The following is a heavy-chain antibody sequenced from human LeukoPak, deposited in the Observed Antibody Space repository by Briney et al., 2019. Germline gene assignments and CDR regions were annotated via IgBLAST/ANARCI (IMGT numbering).Heavy chain of an antibody. CDR3: VREGFYFFDF. CDR1: GFTFTNNF. Sequence: GGSLRLSCAASGFTFTNNFMSWVRQVPGKGLEWVANIKQDGSETTYADSVRGRFPIFRDNARDSVYLQMNSLRSEDSATYYCVREGFYFFDFWGQGTLVTVSS. J-gene: IGHJ4*01. CDR2: IKQDGSET. V-gene: IGHV3-7*01.